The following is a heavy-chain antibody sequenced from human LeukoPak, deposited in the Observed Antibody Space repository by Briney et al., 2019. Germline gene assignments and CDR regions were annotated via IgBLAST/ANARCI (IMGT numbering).Heavy chain of an antibody. CDR2: IKQEESER. J-gene: IGHJ6*03. CDR1: GFTFSSYW. V-gene: IGHV3-7*01. CDR3: ARLSAYYYGSYFYYYMDV. D-gene: IGHD3-10*01. Sequence: GGSLRLSCAASGFTFSSYWMTWVRQSPGKGPEWVANIKQEESERYTVDSVKGRFTISRDNAKNSVYLQMNSLKGEDTALYYCARLSAYYYGSYFYYYMDVWGKGTTVTVSS.